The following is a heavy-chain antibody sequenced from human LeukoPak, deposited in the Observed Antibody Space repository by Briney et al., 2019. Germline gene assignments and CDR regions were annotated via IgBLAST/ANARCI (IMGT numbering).Heavy chain of an antibody. Sequence: GGSLRLSCAASGFTFCSYSMDWVRQAPGKGLEWVSSISSSSSYIYYADSVKGRFTISRDNAKNSLYLQMNSLRAEDTAVYYCARDSASSLSFQDYWGQGTLVTVSS. CDR2: ISSSSSYI. V-gene: IGHV3-21*01. D-gene: IGHD2-2*01. J-gene: IGHJ4*02. CDR1: GFTFCSYS. CDR3: ARDSASSLSFQDY.